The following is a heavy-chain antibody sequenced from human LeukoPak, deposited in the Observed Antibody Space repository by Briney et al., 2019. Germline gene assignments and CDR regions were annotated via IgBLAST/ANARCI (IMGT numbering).Heavy chain of an antibody. CDR1: GGSISSRSYY. J-gene: IGHJ3*02. Sequence: SETLSLTCTVSGGSISSRSYYWGWIRQPPGKGLEWIGTIYYSGSTYYNPSLKSRVTISVDTSKNQFSLKLSSVTAADTAVYYCARNLLLGNDAFDIWGQGTMVTVSS. V-gene: IGHV4-39*07. D-gene: IGHD2-21*02. CDR2: IYYSGST. CDR3: ARNLLLGNDAFDI.